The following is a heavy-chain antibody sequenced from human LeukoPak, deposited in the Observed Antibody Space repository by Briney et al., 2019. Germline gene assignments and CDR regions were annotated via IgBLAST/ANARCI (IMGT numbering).Heavy chain of an antibody. D-gene: IGHD5-12*01. CDR3: ARESDIVATGFDY. J-gene: IGHJ4*02. CDR1: GFTFSSYS. V-gene: IGHV3-48*01. Sequence: GGSLRLSCAASGFTFSSYSMNWVRQAPGKGLEWVSYISSSSSSTIYYADSVKGRFTISRDNAKSSLYLQMNSLRAEDTAVYYCARESDIVATGFDYWGQGTLVTVSS. CDR2: ISSSSSSTI.